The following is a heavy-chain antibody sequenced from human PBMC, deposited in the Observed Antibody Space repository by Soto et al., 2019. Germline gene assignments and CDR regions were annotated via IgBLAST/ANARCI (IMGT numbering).Heavy chain of an antibody. CDR1: VFTFSDYY. V-gene: IGHV3-11*01. CDR3: ARVVPAAIHEGNWFDP. Sequence: RGSLLLSCATSVFTFSDYYMSWIRQAPGKGLEWVSYISSSGSTIYYADSVKGRFTISRDNAKNSLYLQMNSLRAEDTAVYYCARVVPAAIHEGNWFDPWGQGTMVTVSS. D-gene: IGHD2-2*02. CDR2: ISSSGSTI. J-gene: IGHJ5*02.